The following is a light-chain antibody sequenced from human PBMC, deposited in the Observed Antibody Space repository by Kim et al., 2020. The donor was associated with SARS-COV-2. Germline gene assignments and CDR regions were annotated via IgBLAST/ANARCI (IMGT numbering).Light chain of an antibody. CDR1: QGITSY. CDR2: AAS. J-gene: IGKJ2*01. V-gene: IGKV1-9*01. CDR3: QQLYSDPPYT. Sequence: IQLTQSPSSLSAPVGDRVTITCRASQGITSYLAWYQQKPGKTPKLLIYAASTLQRGVPSRFSGSGSGTDFTLTISGLQPEDFATYYCQQLYSDPPYTFGQGTKLEI.